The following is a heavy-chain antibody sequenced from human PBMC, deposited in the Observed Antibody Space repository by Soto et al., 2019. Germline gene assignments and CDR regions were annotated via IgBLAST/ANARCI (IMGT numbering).Heavy chain of an antibody. CDR1: GLTVSGKKY. J-gene: IGHJ6*02. CDR3: ANSGIQLWPKHYYYYYGMDV. CDR2: ISGSGGST. V-gene: IGHV3-23*01. D-gene: IGHD5-18*01. Sequence: GGSLRLSCVASGLTVSGKKYMAWVRQAPGKGPEWVSAISGSGGSTYYADSVKGRFTISRDNSKNTLYLQMNSLRAEDTAVYYCANSGIQLWPKHYYYYYGMDVWGQGTTVTVSS.